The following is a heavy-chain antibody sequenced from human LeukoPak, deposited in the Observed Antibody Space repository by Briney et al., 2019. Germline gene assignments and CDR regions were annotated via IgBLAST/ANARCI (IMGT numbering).Heavy chain of an antibody. J-gene: IGHJ3*02. V-gene: IGHV1-46*01. Sequence: ASVKVPCKASGYTFTSHFMHWVRQAPGQGLEWMGIINPRGGSTSYTQKFQGRVTMTRDTSTSTVYMELSSLRSEDTAVYYCARDTKNFPYYYDSSGYQNNDAFDIWGQGTMVTVSS. D-gene: IGHD3-22*01. CDR3: ARDTKNFPYYYDSSGYQNNDAFDI. CDR2: INPRGGST. CDR1: GYTFTSHF.